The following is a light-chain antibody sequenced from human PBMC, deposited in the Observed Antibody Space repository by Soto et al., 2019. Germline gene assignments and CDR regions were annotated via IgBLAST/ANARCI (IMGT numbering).Light chain of an antibody. CDR2: DAS. V-gene: IGKV1-33*01. J-gene: IGKJ5*01. CDR3: QQYSNLIT. CDR1: PDVGNY. Sequence: IVTITCQASPDVGNYLNWYQQNLVKAPKLLIYDASNLETGEPSRFGGSGSGKYFSFTISMLQPEDLATYECQQYSNLITFGQGTRLEIK.